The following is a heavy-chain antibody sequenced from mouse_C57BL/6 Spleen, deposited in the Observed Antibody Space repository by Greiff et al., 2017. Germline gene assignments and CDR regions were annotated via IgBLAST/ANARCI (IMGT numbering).Heavy chain of an antibody. CDR2: IDPSDSYT. V-gene: IGHV1-50*01. Sequence: QVQLQQPGAELVKPGASVKLSCKASGYTFTSYWMQWVKQRPGQGLEWIGEIDPSDSYTNYNQKFKGKATLTVDTSSSTAYMQLSSLTSEDSAVYYCARDYGSGHGFAYWGQGTLVTVSA. D-gene: IGHD1-1*01. CDR3: ARDYGSGHGFAY. J-gene: IGHJ3*01. CDR1: GYTFTSYW.